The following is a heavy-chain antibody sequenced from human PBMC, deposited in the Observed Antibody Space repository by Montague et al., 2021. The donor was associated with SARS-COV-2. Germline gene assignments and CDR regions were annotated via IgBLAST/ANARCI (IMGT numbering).Heavy chain of an antibody. CDR2: IHHGGST. J-gene: IGHJ6*03. CDR3: ARLGDGVVPSPILGVGRSYSYYYRDV. Sequence: SETLSLTCAVHGGSFSTYSWNWIRQPPGKGLEWIGEIHHGGSTNYNPSLKSRVTISADTSKNQFSLKLTSVAAADTAVYYCARLGDGVVPSPILGVGRSYSYYYRDVWGKGTTVTVSS. CDR1: GGSFSTYS. V-gene: IGHV4-34*01. D-gene: IGHD3-10*01.